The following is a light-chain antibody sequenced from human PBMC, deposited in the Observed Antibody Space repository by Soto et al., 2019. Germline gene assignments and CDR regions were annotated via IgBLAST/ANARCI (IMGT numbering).Light chain of an antibody. CDR1: QSISSY. J-gene: IGKJ5*01. CDR2: FAS. Sequence: DIQMTQSPSSLTASVGDRVTITCRASQSISSYLNWYQQKPGKAPKLLIYFASTLQSGFPSRFSASGSGTDFTLIISSLQPEDFATYYCQQFRSFPITFGQGTRLEIK. CDR3: QQFRSFPIT. V-gene: IGKV1-39*01.